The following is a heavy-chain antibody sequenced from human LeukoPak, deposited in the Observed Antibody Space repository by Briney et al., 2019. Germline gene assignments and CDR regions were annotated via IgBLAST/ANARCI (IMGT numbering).Heavy chain of an antibody. J-gene: IGHJ4*02. CDR1: GFTFSNHW. CDR3: ARTLGYHPYYFDY. Sequence: PGGSLRLSCAASGFTFSNHWMHWVRQTPEKGLVWVSNISPDGSRTDYADSVKGRFIISRDNSKNTMYLQMNSLRAEDTAVYYCARTLGYHPYYFDYWGQGALVTVSA. V-gene: IGHV3-74*01. CDR2: ISPDGSRT. D-gene: IGHD5-12*01.